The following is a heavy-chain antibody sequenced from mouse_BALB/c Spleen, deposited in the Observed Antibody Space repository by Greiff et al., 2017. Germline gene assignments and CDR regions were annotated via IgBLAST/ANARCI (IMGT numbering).Heavy chain of an antibody. CDR2: ISTYSGNT. J-gene: IGHJ4*01. V-gene: IGHV1-67*01. D-gene: IGHD1-2*01. Sequence: VQLLESGPELVRPGVSVKISCKGSGYTFTDYAMHWVKQSHAKSLEWIGVISTYSGNTNYNQKFKGKATMTVDKTSSTAYMELASLTSEDSAIYYCARTITTAPLYAMDYWGQGTSVTVSS. CDR3: ARTITTAPLYAMDY. CDR1: GYTFTDYA.